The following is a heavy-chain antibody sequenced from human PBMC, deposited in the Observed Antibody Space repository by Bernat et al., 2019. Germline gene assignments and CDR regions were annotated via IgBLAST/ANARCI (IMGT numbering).Heavy chain of an antibody. Sequence: QITWKESGPTLVKPTQTLTRTCTCSGFSLSTSGVGGGWSRQPPGKALEGLALIYWDDDKRYSPSLKSRLTITKDTSKNQVVLTLTHMDPVDTATYSCAHSWDSSSWYLRAAPCYFDYWGQGTLVTVSS. J-gene: IGHJ4*02. CDR2: IYWDDDK. V-gene: IGHV2-5*02. D-gene: IGHD6-13*01. CDR3: AHSWDSSSWYLRAAPCYFDY. CDR1: GFSLSTSGVG.